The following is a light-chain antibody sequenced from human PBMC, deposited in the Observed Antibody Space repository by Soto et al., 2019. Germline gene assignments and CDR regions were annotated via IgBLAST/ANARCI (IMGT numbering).Light chain of an antibody. V-gene: IGKV3-20*01. CDR1: QSVGDTF. CDR2: GVS. J-gene: IGKJ1*01. Sequence: EIVLTKSPGTLSLSQGEKATLSCRASQSVGDTFLSWYQQKPGLAPRLLIYGVSNRATGIPDRFSGSGSGTDFILTISRLEPEDFALYYCGQFVSSPPRTFGQGTKVDIK. CDR3: GQFVSSPPRT.